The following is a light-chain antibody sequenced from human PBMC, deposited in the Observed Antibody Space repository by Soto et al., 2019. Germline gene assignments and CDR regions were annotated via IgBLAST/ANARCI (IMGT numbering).Light chain of an antibody. Sequence: DIQMTQSPSSLSASVGDRVAITCRTSQSISTHLNWYQQKPGRPPKLLIYDASTLQGGVPSRFSGGGSGTDFTLAITSLQPEDFATYDCQQSHNTPNTFGGGTRVDI. CDR1: QSISTH. J-gene: IGKJ4*01. CDR3: QQSHNTPNT. V-gene: IGKV1-39*01. CDR2: DAS.